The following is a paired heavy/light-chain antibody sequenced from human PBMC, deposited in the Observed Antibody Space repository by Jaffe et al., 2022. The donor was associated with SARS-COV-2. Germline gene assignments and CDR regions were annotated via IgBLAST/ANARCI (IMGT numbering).Heavy chain of an antibody. CDR1: GFTFSTYS. D-gene: IGHD2-21*02. J-gene: IGHJ4*02. CDR2: INGGSNYI. Sequence: EVQLVESGGGLVKPGGSLRLSCAASGFTFSTYSMTWVRQAPGTGLEWVSSINGGSNYIYYADSVKGRFTISRDNAKNSLYLQMNSLRAEDTAIYYCARVDAKGDFDQRYPFWGQGTLVTVSA. CDR3: ARVDAKGDFDQRYPF. V-gene: IGHV3-21*01.
Light chain of an antibody. V-gene: IGLV1-51*01. CDR1: SSNIGNNY. CDR2: DNN. CDR3: GTWDSSLRAVV. Sequence: QSVLTQPPSVSAAPGQKVTISCSGSSSNIGNNYVSWYQQLPGTAPKLLIYDNNKRPSGIPDRFSGSKSGTSATLGITGLQTGDEADYYCGTWDSSLRAVVFGGGTKLTVL. J-gene: IGLJ2*01.